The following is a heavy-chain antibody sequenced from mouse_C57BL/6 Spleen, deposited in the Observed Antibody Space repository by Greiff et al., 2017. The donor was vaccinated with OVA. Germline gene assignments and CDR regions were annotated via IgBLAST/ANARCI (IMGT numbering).Heavy chain of an antibody. V-gene: IGHV3-6*01. CDR2: ISYDGSN. Sequence: EVQLQQSGPGLVKPSQSLSLTCSVTGYSITSGYYWNWIRQFPGNKLEWMGYISYDGSNNYNPSLKNRISITRDTSKNQFFLKLNSVTTEDTATYYCARGRYHTGFAYWGQGTRVTVSA. D-gene: IGHD1-1*01. CDR3: ARGRYHTGFAY. J-gene: IGHJ3*01. CDR1: GYSITSGYY.